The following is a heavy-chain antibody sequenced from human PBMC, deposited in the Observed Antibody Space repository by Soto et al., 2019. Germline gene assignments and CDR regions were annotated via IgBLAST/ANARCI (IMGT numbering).Heavy chain of an antibody. CDR3: ARWLELRRAFDI. D-gene: IGHD1-7*01. J-gene: IGHJ3*02. CDR2: IYYSGST. Sequence: HVQLQESGPGLVKPSQTLSLTCTVSGGSISSGGYYWSWIRQHPGKGLEWIGYIYYSGSTYYNPSLKSRVPISVDTSKNQFYLKLSSVTAADTAVYDCARWLELRRAFDIWGDGTMVTVSS. V-gene: IGHV4-31*03. CDR1: GGSISSGGYY.